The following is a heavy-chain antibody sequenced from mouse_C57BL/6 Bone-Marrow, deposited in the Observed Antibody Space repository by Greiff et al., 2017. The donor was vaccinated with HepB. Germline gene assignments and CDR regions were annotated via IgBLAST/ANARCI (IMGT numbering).Heavy chain of an antibody. CDR2: ISSGGDYI. CDR1: GFTFSSYA. Sequence: EVKLVESGEGLVKPGGSLKLSCAASGFTFSSYAMSWVRQTPEKRLEWVAYISSGGDYIYYADTVKGRFTISRDNAMNTLYLQMSSLKSEDTAMYYCTRDRLDSITTVGNYAMDYWGQGTSVTVSS. D-gene: IGHD1-1*01. V-gene: IGHV5-9-1*02. CDR3: TRDRLDSITTVGNYAMDY. J-gene: IGHJ4*01.